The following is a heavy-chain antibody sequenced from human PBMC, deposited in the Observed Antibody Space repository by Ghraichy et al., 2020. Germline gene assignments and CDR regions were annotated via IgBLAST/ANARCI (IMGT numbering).Heavy chain of an antibody. V-gene: IGHV3-23*01. J-gene: IGHJ4*02. D-gene: IGHD3-22*01. CDR3: ARDPSSAYPYSFDN. Sequence: GESLNISCATSGFTFNSHAMSWVRQAPGKGLQWVSTISPSSDTRKYADSVEGRFTISRDNSKSTLYLQVNSLRVEDTAVYYCARDPSSAYPYSFDNWGQGTLVTVSS. CDR1: GFTFNSHA. CDR2: ISPSSDTR.